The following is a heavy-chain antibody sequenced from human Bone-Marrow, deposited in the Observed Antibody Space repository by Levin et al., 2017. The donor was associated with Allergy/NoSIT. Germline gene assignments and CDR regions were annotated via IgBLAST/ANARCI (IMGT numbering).Heavy chain of an antibody. CDR2: ISYDGTNR. Sequence: PGGSLRLSCAVSGVTFSRYSMHWVRQTPGKGLEWVALISYDGTNRFYADSVQGRFTISRDNSKNTLFLQMNSLRLEDTAVYFCATDADTGGYFFAYYFDYWGLGALVTVSS. D-gene: IGHD3-22*01. CDR3: ATDADTGGYFFAYYFDY. J-gene: IGHJ4*02. V-gene: IGHV3-30-3*01. CDR1: GVTFSRYS.